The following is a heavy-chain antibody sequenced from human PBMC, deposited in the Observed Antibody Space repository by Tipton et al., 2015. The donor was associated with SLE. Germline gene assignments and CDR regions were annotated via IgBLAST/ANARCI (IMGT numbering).Heavy chain of an antibody. CDR3: ARSHYGDSAYY. D-gene: IGHD4-17*01. J-gene: IGHJ4*02. CDR2: IYTSGST. CDR1: GGSISSGSFY. Sequence: LRLSCTVSGGSISSGSFYWSWIRPPAGKGLEWIGQIYTSGSTNYNPSLKSRVTISVDTSKNQFTLKLSSVTAADTAVYYCARSHYGDSAYYWGQGTLVTVSS. V-gene: IGHV4-61*09.